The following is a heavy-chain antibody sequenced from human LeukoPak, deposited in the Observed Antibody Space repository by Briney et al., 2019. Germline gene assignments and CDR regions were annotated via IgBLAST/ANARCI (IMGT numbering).Heavy chain of an antibody. V-gene: IGHV3-48*03. CDR2: IGSSGAIR. CDR3: ALLAVASDFDY. Sequence: PGGSLRLSCAVSGFPFSVYEMNWVCQAPGKGLEWVSNIGSSGAIRHYADSVKGRFSISRDNAENSLFLQMNSLRVEDTGIYYCALLAVASDFDYWGQGALVTVSS. CDR1: GFPFSVYE. D-gene: IGHD6-19*01. J-gene: IGHJ4*02.